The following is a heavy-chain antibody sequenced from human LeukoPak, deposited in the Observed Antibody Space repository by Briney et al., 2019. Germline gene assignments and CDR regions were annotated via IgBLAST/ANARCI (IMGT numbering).Heavy chain of an antibody. CDR2: IIPIFGTA. V-gene: IGHV1-69*13. CDR1: GYTFTDHC. Sequence: ASVKVSCKASGYTFTDHCIHWVRQAPGQGLEWMGGIIPIFGTANYAQKFQGRVTITADESTSTAYMELSSLRSEDTAVYYCARRRDPYDYYYMDVWGRGTTVTVSS. J-gene: IGHJ6*03. D-gene: IGHD2-8*01. CDR3: ARRRDPYDYYYMDV.